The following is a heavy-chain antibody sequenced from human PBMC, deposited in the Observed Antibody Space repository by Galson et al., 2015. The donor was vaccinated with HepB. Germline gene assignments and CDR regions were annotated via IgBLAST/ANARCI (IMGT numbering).Heavy chain of an antibody. Sequence: SLRLSCAASGFTSSSYAMHWVRQAPGKGLEWVAFISFDSNIKYYADSVKGRFTISRDNSKNTLYLQMNSLRAEDTAVYYCARPPLNYYDSSGYYGYFDYWGQGTLVTVSS. D-gene: IGHD3-22*01. CDR3: ARPPLNYYDSSGYYGYFDY. J-gene: IGHJ4*02. CDR2: ISFDSNIK. CDR1: GFTSSSYA. V-gene: IGHV3-30-3*01.